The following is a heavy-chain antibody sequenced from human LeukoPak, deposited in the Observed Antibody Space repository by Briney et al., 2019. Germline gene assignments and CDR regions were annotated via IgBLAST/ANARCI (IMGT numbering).Heavy chain of an antibody. D-gene: IGHD3-22*01. CDR3: HYYDSSGHDAFDI. J-gene: IGHJ3*02. Sequence: PGGSLRLSCTASGFTFGDYAMSWLRQAPGKGLEWVGFIRSKAYGGTTEYAASVKGRFTISRDDSKSIAYLQMNSLKTEDTAVYYCHYYDSSGHDAFDIWGQGTMVTVSS. CDR1: GFTFGDYA. V-gene: IGHV3-49*03. CDR2: IRSKAYGGTT.